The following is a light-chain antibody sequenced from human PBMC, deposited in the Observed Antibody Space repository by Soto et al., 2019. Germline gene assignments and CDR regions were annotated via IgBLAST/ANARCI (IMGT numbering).Light chain of an antibody. CDR1: HSVSSSY. CDR3: QQYGSSPPWT. J-gene: IGKJ1*01. CDR2: GAS. V-gene: IGKV3-20*01. Sequence: SLSTREKATLSCRASHSVSSSYLAWYQQKPGQAPRLLIYGASSRATGIPDRFSGSGSGTDFTLTISRLEPEDFAVYYCQQYGSSPPWTFGQGTKVDIK.